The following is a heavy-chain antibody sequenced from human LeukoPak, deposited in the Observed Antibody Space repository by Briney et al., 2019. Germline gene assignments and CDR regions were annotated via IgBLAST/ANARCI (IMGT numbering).Heavy chain of an antibody. Sequence: GGSLRLSCAASGFTFSSYAMSWVRQAPGKWLEWVSAVSGSGGSTYYADSVKGRFTICRDNSKNTLYLQMNSLRAEDTAVYYCAKGITMVRGVIPPPAFDIWGQGTMVTVSS. J-gene: IGHJ3*02. CDR3: AKGITMVRGVIPPPAFDI. CDR2: VSGSGGST. V-gene: IGHV3-23*01. D-gene: IGHD3-10*01. CDR1: GFTFSSYA.